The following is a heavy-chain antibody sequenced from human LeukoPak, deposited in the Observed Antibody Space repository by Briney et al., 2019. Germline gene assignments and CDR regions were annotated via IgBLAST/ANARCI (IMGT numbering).Heavy chain of an antibody. CDR3: ARDRWDYYGSGSYYRAYYYYYMDV. CDR2: ISAYNGNT. CDR1: GYTFTSYG. D-gene: IGHD3-10*01. V-gene: IGHV1-18*01. J-gene: IGHJ6*03. Sequence: GASVKVSCKASGYTFTSYGISWVRQAPGQGLEWMGWISAYNGNTNYAQKLQGRVTMTTDTSTSTAYMELRSLRSDDTAVYYCARDRWDYYGSGSYYRAYYYYYMDVWGKGTTVTISS.